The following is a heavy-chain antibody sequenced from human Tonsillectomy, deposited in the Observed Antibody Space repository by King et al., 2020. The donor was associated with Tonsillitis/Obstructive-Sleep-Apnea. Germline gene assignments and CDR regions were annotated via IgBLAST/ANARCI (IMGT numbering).Heavy chain of an antibody. Sequence: VQLVESGGGVVQPGRSLRLSCVASGFTFSSFGMHWVRQAPGKGLEWVAVTWYDGSHKYYVDSVKGRFTISRDNSKNTLYLQMNSLRAEDTAVYYCARIRMVRRLISDAFDAWGQGTMVTVSS. CDR1: GFTFSSFG. V-gene: IGHV3-33*01. CDR3: ARIRMVRRLISDAFDA. CDR2: TWYDGSHK. D-gene: IGHD3-10*01. J-gene: IGHJ3*01.